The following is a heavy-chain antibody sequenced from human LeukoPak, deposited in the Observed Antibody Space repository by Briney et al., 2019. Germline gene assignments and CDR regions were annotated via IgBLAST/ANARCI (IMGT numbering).Heavy chain of an antibody. D-gene: IGHD1-1*01. Sequence: ASVKVSCKSSGYTFTGYGITWVRQAPGQGLEWMGWITPYNGKTNYAQSLQGRVTMTTDTSTSTAYMELRSLRSDDTAVYYCARVCHWDADNTRGDPVDYWGQGILVTVSS. J-gene: IGHJ4*02. CDR3: ARVCHWDADNTRGDPVDY. CDR2: ITPYNGKT. V-gene: IGHV1-18*01. CDR1: GYTFTGYG.